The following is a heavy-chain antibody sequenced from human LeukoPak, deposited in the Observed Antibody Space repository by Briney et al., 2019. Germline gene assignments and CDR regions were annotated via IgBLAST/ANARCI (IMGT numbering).Heavy chain of an antibody. Sequence: ASVKVSCKVSGYTLTELSMHWVRQAPGKGLEWMGGFDPEDGETIYAQKFQGRVTMTEDTSTDTAYMELSSLRSEDTAVYYCARHIPSDYYDSSGYPNAFDIWGQGTMVTVSS. CDR3: ARHIPSDYYDSSGYPNAFDI. J-gene: IGHJ3*02. V-gene: IGHV1-24*01. CDR2: FDPEDGET. CDR1: GYTLTELS. D-gene: IGHD3-22*01.